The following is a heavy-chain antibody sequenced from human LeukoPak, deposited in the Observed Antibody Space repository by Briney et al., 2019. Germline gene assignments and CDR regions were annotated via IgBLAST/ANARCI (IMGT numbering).Heavy chain of an antibody. CDR1: GGSISSSSYY. J-gene: IGHJ4*02. CDR3: ARLDSSSWYYFDC. D-gene: IGHD6-13*01. Sequence: PSETLSLTCTVSGGSISSSSYYWGWIRQPPGKGLEWIGSIYYSGSTYYNPSLKSRVTISVDTSKNQFSLKLSSVTAADTAVYYCARLDSSSWYYFDCWGQGSLVTVSS. V-gene: IGHV4-39*01. CDR2: IYYSGST.